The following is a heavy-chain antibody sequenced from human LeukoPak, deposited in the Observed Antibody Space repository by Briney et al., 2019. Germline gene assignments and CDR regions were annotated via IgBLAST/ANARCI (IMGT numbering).Heavy chain of an antibody. CDR1: GGSISSYF. Sequence: SETLSLTCIVSGGSISSYFWNWIRQPAGKGLDWIGKIYGGGSTTYNPSPNYNPSVKSRVTMSMDTSNNEFSLTLTSVTAADTAVYYCARELGWGSPVAYWGQGILVTVSS. D-gene: IGHD3-16*01. CDR2: IYGGGSTTYNPSP. CDR3: ARELGWGSPVAY. V-gene: IGHV4-4*07. J-gene: IGHJ4*02.